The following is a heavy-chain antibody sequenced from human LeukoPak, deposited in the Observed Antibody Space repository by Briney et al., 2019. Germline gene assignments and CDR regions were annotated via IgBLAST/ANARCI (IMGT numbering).Heavy chain of an antibody. D-gene: IGHD3-22*01. J-gene: IGHJ4*02. V-gene: IGHV1-2*02. CDR3: AREGYYDSSGYRFDY. Sequence: ASVKVSCKASGYTFTGYYMHWVRQAPGQGLEWMGWINPKSGGTNYAQKFQGRVNMTRDTSISTAYMELSRLRSDDTAVYYCAREGYYDSSGYRFDYWGQGTLVTVSS. CDR1: GYTFTGYY. CDR2: INPKSGGT.